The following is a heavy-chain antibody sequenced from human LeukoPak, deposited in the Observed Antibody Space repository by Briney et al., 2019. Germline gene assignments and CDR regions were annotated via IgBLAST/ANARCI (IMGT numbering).Heavy chain of an antibody. CDR2: INPDNGGT. D-gene: IGHD1-1*01. J-gene: IGHJ4*01. CDR1: GYTFTSYY. Sequence: ASVKVSCKTSGYTFTSYYIHWVRQAPGQGLEYMGWINPDNGGTNYGQNFLGRVIMTRDTSISTAYMELSSLTSDDTAVYYCAISPSGQLDYWGRGGQVCVSS. V-gene: IGHV1-2*02. CDR3: AISPSGQLDY.